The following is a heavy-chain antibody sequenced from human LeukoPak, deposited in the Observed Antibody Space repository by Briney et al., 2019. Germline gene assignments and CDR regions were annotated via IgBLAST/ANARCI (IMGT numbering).Heavy chain of an antibody. CDR3: ARELGGEGRLVHGY. CDR1: GGYIFTSYS. D-gene: IGHD6-19*01. J-gene: IGHJ4*02. CDR2: INAGNGNT. V-gene: IGHV1-3*01. Sequence: SVKVSCKASGGYIFTSYSIQWVRQAPGQRLEWMGWINAGNGNTKYSQKFQGRVTITRDTSVSTAYMELSGLRSEDTAVYYCARELGGEGRLVHGYWGQGTLVTVSS.